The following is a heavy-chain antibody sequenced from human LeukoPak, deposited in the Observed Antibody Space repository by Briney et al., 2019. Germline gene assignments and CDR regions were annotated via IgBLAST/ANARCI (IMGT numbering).Heavy chain of an antibody. D-gene: IGHD4-17*01. Sequence: GGSLRLSCAASGFTFSSYSMNWVRQAPGKGLEWVSSISSSSSYIYYADSVKGRFTISRDNAKNSLYLQRNSLRAEDTAVYYCAREATTVTTKGFDYWGQGTLVTVSS. V-gene: IGHV3-21*01. CDR2: ISSSSSYI. CDR3: AREATTVTTKGFDY. CDR1: GFTFSSYS. J-gene: IGHJ4*02.